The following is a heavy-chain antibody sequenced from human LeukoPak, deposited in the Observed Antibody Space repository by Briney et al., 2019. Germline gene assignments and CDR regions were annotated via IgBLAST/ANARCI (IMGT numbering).Heavy chain of an antibody. CDR2: ISAYNGNT. CDR1: GYTFTSYG. J-gene: IGHJ5*02. V-gene: IGHV1-18*01. Sequence: ASVKVSCKASGYTFTSYGISWVRQAPGQGLEWMGWISAYNGNTNYAQKLQGRVTMTTDTSTSTAYMELRSLRSDDTAVYYCAGVGFYYNSGSYYNPWFDPWGQGTLVTVSS. D-gene: IGHD3-10*01. CDR3: AGVGFYYNSGSYYNPWFDP.